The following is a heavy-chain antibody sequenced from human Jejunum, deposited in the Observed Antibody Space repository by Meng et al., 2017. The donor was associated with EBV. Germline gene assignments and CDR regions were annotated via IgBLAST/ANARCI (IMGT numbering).Heavy chain of an antibody. V-gene: IGHV4-34*01. D-gene: IGHD3-10*01. J-gene: IGHJ5*02. CDR3: ARLGGYASGTYYPIDP. CDR2: INHGGGA. Sequence: QGQPQGVGAGLLKPSETLSLTCAVYGGSFSDYYWTWIRQPPGKGLEWIGEINHGGGAIYNPSLKSRVTISVDTSKNQFSLKLSSVTAADTAVYYCARLGGYASGTYYPIDPWGQGTLVTVSS. CDR1: GGSFSDYY.